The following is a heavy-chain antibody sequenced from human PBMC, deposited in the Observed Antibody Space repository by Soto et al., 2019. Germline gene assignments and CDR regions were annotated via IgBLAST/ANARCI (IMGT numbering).Heavy chain of an antibody. Sequence: QVQLQESGPGLVRPSQTLSLTCTVSAGSISTINYYWSWIRQHPEKGLEWIGYISYSGSTFYHSSLKIRVTISLDTSKKQCSLTLTSVTAADTAVYYCARSAQWDGFDPWGQGTMVTVSS. CDR3: ARSAQWDGFDP. CDR2: ISYSGST. J-gene: IGHJ3*01. D-gene: IGHD2-8*01. V-gene: IGHV4-31*03. CDR1: AGSISTINYY.